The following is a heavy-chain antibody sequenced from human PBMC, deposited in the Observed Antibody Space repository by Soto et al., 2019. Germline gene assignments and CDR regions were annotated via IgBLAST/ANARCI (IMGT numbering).Heavy chain of an antibody. D-gene: IGHD1-26*01. CDR1: GFTFSSYG. CDR2: ISYDGSNK. Sequence: GSLRLSCAASGFTFSSYGMHWVRQAPGKGLEWVAVISYDGSNKYYADSVKGRFTISRDNSKNTLYLQMNSLRAEDTAVYYCAKDESGSYSYFDYWGQGTLVTVSS. J-gene: IGHJ4*02. V-gene: IGHV3-30*18. CDR3: AKDESGSYSYFDY.